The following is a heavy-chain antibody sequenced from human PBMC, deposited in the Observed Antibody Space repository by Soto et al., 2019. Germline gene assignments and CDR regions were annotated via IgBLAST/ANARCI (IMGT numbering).Heavy chain of an antibody. D-gene: IGHD3-22*01. CDR2: IDPSDSYS. CDR3: ARLSVVDSYGMDL. CDR1: GYSFTSYC. V-gene: IGHV5-10-1*01. J-gene: IGHJ6*02. Sequence: PGESLKISCKGSGYSFTSYCISWVRQMPGKGLEWMGRIDPSDSYSNYSPSFQGHVTISADKSISTAYLQWNSLKASDTAIYYCARLSVVDSYGMDLWGQGTTVTVSS.